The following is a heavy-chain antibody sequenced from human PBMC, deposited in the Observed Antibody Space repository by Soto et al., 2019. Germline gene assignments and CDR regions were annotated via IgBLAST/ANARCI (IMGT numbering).Heavy chain of an antibody. CDR3: ARMFRGTIAPSYYYSIMDV. CDR1: GYTFIGYY. V-gene: IGHV1-2*04. J-gene: IGHJ6*02. D-gene: IGHD3-10*02. Sequence: QVQLVQSGAEVKKPGASVKVSCKASGYTFIGYYMHWVRQAPGQGSDWMGWINPNSGGTNYAQKFQGWVTMTRSTSFRTAYMELRRLRSDGTAADYCARMFRGTIAPSYYYSIMDVWGQGTTVTVSS. CDR2: INPNSGGT.